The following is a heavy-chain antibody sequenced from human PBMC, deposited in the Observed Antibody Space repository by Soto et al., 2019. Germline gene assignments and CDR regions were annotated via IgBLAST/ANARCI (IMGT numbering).Heavy chain of an antibody. CDR2: ISWDGGST. V-gene: IGHV3-43D*04. CDR1: GFTFDDYA. Sequence: PGGSLRLSCAASGFTFDDYAMHWVRQAPGKGLEWVSLISWDGGSTYYADSVKGRFTISRDNSKNSLYLQMNSLRGADTAVYYCARSPTVTPFFDYWGQGTLVTVSS. CDR3: ARSPTVTPFFDY. D-gene: IGHD4-17*01. J-gene: IGHJ4*02.